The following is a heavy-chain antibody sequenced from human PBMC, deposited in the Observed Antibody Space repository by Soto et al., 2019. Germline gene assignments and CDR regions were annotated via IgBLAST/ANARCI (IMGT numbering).Heavy chain of an antibody. CDR2: INTANGDT. CDR3: GRGQATFDP. Sequence: ASVKVSCKASGYTFTNYAMHWVRQAPGQSLEWMGRINTANGDTIYSQNFQGRVTITRDASARTVYLELSSLRFEASAVYYCGRGQATFDPWGQGTLVTVSS. J-gene: IGHJ5*02. CDR1: GYTFTNYA. V-gene: IGHV1-3*04.